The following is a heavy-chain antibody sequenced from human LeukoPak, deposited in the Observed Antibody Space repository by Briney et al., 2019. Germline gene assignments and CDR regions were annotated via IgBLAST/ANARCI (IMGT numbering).Heavy chain of an antibody. CDR3: ARDIQALKTRGSFDAFDI. D-gene: IGHD1-1*01. CDR2: ISYDGSIK. Sequence: GRSLRLSCAASGFTFSNFAMHWVRQAPGKGLEWVAVISYDGSIKYYADSVKGRFTISRDNSKNTLYLQMNSLRAEDTAVYYCARDIQALKTRGSFDAFDIWGQGTLVTVSP. CDR1: GFTFSNFA. V-gene: IGHV3-30-3*01. J-gene: IGHJ3*02.